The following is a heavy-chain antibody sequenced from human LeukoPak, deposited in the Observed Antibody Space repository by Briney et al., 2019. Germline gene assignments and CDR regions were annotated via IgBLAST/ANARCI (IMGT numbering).Heavy chain of an antibody. CDR1: GYTFTSYY. Sequence: ASVKVSCKASGYTFTSYYMHWVRQAPGRGREWMGIINPSGGSTSYAQKVQGRVTMTRDTSTSTVYMELSSLRSEDTAVYYCARDMSITMVRGVNRDGEPFDYWGQGTLVTVSS. CDR3: ARDMSITMVRGVNRDGEPFDY. J-gene: IGHJ4*02. V-gene: IGHV1-46*03. CDR2: INPSGGST. D-gene: IGHD3-10*01.